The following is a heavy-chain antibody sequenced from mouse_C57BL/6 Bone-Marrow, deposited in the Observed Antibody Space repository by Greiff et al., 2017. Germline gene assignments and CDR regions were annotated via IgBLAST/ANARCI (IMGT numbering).Heavy chain of an antibody. CDR1: GFTFSDYG. J-gene: IGHJ1*03. Sequence: DVMLVESGGGLVKPGGSLKLSCAASGFTFSDYGMHWVRQAPEKGLEWVAYISSGSSTIYYADTVKGRFTISRDNAKNTLFLQMTSLRSEDTAMYYCARAGGNWYFDVWGTGTTVTVSS. V-gene: IGHV5-17*01. CDR3: ARAGGNWYFDV. CDR2: ISSGSSTI.